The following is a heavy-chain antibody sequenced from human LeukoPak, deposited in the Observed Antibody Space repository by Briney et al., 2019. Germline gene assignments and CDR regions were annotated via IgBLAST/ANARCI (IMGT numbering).Heavy chain of an antibody. V-gene: IGHV3-23*01. D-gene: IGHD4-17*01. J-gene: IGHJ3*02. CDR3: AKDKNYGDYGNGPFDI. Sequence: PGGSLRLSCAASGFTFSSYGMSWVRQAPGKGLEWVSAISGSGGSTYYADSVKGRFTISRDNSKNTLYLQMNSLRAEDTAVYYCAKDKNYGDYGNGPFDIWGQGTMVTVSS. CDR2: ISGSGGST. CDR1: GFTFSSYG.